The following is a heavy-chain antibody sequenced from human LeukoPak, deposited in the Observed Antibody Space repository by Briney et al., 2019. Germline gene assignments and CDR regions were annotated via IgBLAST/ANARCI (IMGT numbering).Heavy chain of an antibody. Sequence: SETLSLTCTVSGGSISSYYWSWIRQPPGKGLEWVGYFYYSGSTNYNPSLKSRVTISVDTSKNQFSLKLSSVTAADTAVYYCSGSYLYSYYYYMDVWGKGTTVTISS. J-gene: IGHJ6*03. CDR1: GGSISSYY. CDR3: SGSYLYSYYYYMDV. D-gene: IGHD1-26*01. CDR2: FYYSGST. V-gene: IGHV4-59*01.